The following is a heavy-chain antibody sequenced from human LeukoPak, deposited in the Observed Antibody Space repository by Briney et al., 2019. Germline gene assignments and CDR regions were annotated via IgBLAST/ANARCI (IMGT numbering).Heavy chain of an antibody. CDR1: GFTFSSYG. Sequence: GRSLRLSCAASGFTFSSYGMHWVRQAPGKGLEWVAGIWYGGSNKYYADSVKGQFTISRDNSKNTLYLQMNSLRADDTAVYYCGPDRHSSSYYYGMDVWGQGTTVTVSS. CDR2: IWYGGSNK. CDR3: GPDRHSSSYYYGMDV. J-gene: IGHJ6*02. V-gene: IGHV3-33*01. D-gene: IGHD6-13*01.